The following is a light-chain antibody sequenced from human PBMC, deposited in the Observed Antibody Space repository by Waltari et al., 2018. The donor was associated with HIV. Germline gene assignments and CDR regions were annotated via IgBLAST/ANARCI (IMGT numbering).Light chain of an antibody. CDR1: SSDVGGYNY. J-gene: IGLJ3*02. CDR3: SSYTSSSTWV. Sequence: QSALTQPASVSGSPGQSITISCTGTSSDVGGYNYVPWYQQHPGKAPKLMIYDVSNRPSGVSNRFSGSKSGNTASLTISGLRAEDEADYYCSSYTSSSTWVFGGGTKLTVL. CDR2: DVS. V-gene: IGLV2-14*01.